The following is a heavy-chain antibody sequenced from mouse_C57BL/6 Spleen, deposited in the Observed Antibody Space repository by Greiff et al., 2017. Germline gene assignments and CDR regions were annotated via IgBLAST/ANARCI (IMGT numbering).Heavy chain of an antibody. V-gene: IGHV1-81*01. CDR3: VLITTVVEDFDV. CDR2: IYPRSGNT. CDR1: GYTFTSYG. J-gene: IGHJ1*03. Sequence: SGAELAWPGASVKLSCKASGYTFTSYGISWVKQRPGQGLEWIGEIYPRSGNTYYNEKFKGKATLTADKSSSTAYIELRSLTSEDSAVYFCVLITTVVEDFDVWGTGTTVTVSS. D-gene: IGHD1-1*01.